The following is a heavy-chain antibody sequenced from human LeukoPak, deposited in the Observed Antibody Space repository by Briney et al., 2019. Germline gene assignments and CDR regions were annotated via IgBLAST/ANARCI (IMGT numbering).Heavy chain of an antibody. Sequence: PSQTLSLTCTVSGGSISSGSFYWSWIRQPAGKRLEWIGRIYTSGSTNYNPSLKSRVTISVDTSKNQFSLKLSSVTAADTAVYYCARVPYCTNGVCPVVIEAFDIWGQGTMVTVSS. CDR1: GGSISSGSFY. J-gene: IGHJ3*02. D-gene: IGHD2-8*01. CDR3: ARVPYCTNGVCPVVIEAFDI. V-gene: IGHV4-61*02. CDR2: IYTSGST.